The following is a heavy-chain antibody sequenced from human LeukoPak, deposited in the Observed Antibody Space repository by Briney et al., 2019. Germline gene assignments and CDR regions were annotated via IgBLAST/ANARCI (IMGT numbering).Heavy chain of an antibody. CDR2: IYYSGST. D-gene: IGHD6-13*01. Sequence: SETLSLTCTVSGGSISSYYWIWIRQPPGKGLEWIGYIYYSGSTNYNPSLKSRVTISVDTSKNQFSLKLSSVTAADTAVYYCARVSEYSSSWADWYFDLWGRGTLVTVSS. CDR1: GGSISSYY. V-gene: IGHV4-59*01. J-gene: IGHJ2*01. CDR3: ARVSEYSSSWADWYFDL.